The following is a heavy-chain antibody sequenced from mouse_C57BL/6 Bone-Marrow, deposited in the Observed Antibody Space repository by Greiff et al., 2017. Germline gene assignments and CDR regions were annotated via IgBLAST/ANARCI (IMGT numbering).Heavy chain of an antibody. CDR2: IRLKSDNYAT. CDR1: GFTFSNYW. Sequence: EVKLVESGGGLVQPGGSMKLSCVASGFTFSNYWMNWVRQSPEKGLEWVAQIRLKSDNYATHYAESVKGRFTISRDDSKSSVYLQMNNLRAEDTGIYYCTGVITTVVATRDYWGRGTTLTVSS. CDR3: TGVITTVVATRDY. D-gene: IGHD1-1*01. V-gene: IGHV6-3*01. J-gene: IGHJ2*01.